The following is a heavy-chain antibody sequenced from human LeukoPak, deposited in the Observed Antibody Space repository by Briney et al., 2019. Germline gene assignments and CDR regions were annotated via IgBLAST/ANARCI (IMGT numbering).Heavy chain of an antibody. CDR1: GYSFSSYW. CDR2: IYPGDSDT. D-gene: IGHD6-19*01. J-gene: IGHJ4*02. CDR3: ARLVGAVAGTGQMYYFDY. Sequence: PGESLKISCKGSGYSFSSYWIGWVRQMPGRGLGGMGTIYPGDSDTRYSPSFQGQVTISADKSISTAYLQWSSLKASDTAMYYCARLVGAVAGTGQMYYFDYWGQGALITVSS. V-gene: IGHV5-51*01.